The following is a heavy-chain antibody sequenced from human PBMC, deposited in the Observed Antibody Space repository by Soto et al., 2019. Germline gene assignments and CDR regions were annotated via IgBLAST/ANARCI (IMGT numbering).Heavy chain of an antibody. CDR1: GGPISSYY. CDR2: IYYSGST. CDR3: ARSPRAREYYFDY. D-gene: IGHD3-10*01. J-gene: IGHJ4*02. Sequence: QVQLQESGPGLVKPSETLSLTCTVSGGPISSYYWSWIRQPPGKGLEWIGYIYYSGSTNYNPSLKSRVTISVDTSKNQFSLKLSSVTAADTAVYYCARSPRAREYYFDYWGQGTLVTVSS. V-gene: IGHV4-59*01.